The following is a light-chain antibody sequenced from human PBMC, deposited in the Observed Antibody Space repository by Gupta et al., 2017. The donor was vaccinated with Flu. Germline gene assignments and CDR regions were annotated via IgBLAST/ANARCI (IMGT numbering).Light chain of an antibody. CDR1: KLGSRY. V-gene: IGLV3-1*01. J-gene: IGLJ3*02. Sequence: SYELTQPPSVSVSPGQTASIPCSGDKLGSRYTCWYQQKPGQSPVLVIYKDNRRPSGIPERFSGSNSGNTATLTISGTQAMDEADYYCQAWHSSIGVFGGGTKLTVL. CDR2: KDN. CDR3: QAWHSSIGV.